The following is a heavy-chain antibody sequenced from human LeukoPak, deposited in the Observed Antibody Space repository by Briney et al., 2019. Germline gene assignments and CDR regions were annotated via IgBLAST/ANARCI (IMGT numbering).Heavy chain of an antibody. V-gene: IGHV3-23*01. Sequence: GGSLRLACSASGFTLSTDAMSWVRQTPGKGLEWVAATISDAAGTYRPDCVVGLFPISRDTSKNTLHLQMNSLRAEDAAVYFCAKAPVTSCRGAYCYPFDSWGQGTLVTVSS. CDR1: GFTLSTDA. CDR3: AKAPVTSCRGAYCYPFDS. CDR2: TISDAAGT. D-gene: IGHD2-21*01. J-gene: IGHJ4*02.